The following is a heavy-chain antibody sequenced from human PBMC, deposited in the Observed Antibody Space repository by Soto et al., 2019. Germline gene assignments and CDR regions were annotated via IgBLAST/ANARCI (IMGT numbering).Heavy chain of an antibody. V-gene: IGHV1-69*04. D-gene: IGHD5-18*01. CDR3: ARDSVDTAMVD. J-gene: IGHJ4*02. CDR2: IIPILGIA. Sequence: GASVKVSCKASGGTFSSYTISWVRQAPGQGLEWMGRIIPILGIANYAQKFQGRVTITADKSTSTAYMELSSLRSEDTAVYYCARDSVDTAMVDWGQGTLVTVSS. CDR1: GGTFSSYT.